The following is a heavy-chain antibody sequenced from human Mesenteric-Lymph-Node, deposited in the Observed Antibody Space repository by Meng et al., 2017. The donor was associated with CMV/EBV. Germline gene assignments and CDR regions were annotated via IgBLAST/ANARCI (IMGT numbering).Heavy chain of an antibody. CDR3: ARHKWDYQWFFDL. V-gene: IGHV4-39*01. J-gene: IGHJ2*01. D-gene: IGHD1-26*01. CDR1: GDSISSRSDC. CDR2: VYYSANT. Sequence: VSGDSISSRSDCWGWIRQPPGKGLEWIGSVYYSANTYYNPSLKSRVTISADTSKNQLSLQLTSVTAADTAVYFCARHKWDYQWFFDLWGRGTLVTVSS.